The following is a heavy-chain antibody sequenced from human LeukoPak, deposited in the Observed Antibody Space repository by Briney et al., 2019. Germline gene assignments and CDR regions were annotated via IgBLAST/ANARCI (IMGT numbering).Heavy chain of an antibody. CDR1: GFTFSSYA. CDR2: ISGSGGST. CDR3: TKWRGNRGVNWFDP. Sequence: PGGSLRLSCAASGFTFSSYAMSWVRQAPGKGLEWVSAISGSGGSTYYADSVKGRFTISRDNSKNTLYLQMNSLRAEDTAVYYCTKWRGNRGVNWFDPWGQGTLVTVSS. V-gene: IGHV3-23*01. J-gene: IGHJ5*02. D-gene: IGHD3-10*01.